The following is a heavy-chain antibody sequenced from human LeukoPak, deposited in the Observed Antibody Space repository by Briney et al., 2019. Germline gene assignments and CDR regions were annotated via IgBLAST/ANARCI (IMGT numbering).Heavy chain of an antibody. V-gene: IGHV1-8*01. D-gene: IGHD2-15*01. CDR1: GYTFTSYD. CDR2: MNPNSGNT. Sequence: ASVKVSCKASGYTFTSYDISWVRQATGQGLEWMGWMNPNSGNTGYAQKFRGRVTMTRNTSISTAYMELSSLRSEDTAVYYCARGPESYCSGGSCPLNFDYWGQGTLVTVSS. CDR3: ARGPESYCSGGSCPLNFDY. J-gene: IGHJ4*02.